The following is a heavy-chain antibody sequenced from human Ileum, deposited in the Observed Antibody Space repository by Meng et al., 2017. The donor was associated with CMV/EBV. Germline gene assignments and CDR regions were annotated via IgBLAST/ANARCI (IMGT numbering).Heavy chain of an antibody. CDR2: ISVKANNYAT. D-gene: IGHD3-3*01. CDR3: ARQDAQKFWSGYSAFDH. J-gene: IGHJ4*02. V-gene: IGHV3-73*01. Sequence: GESLKISCAASGFTFSGSAIHWVRQASGKGLEWIGRISVKANNYATAYAASVRGRFTISRDDSKNTAYLQMSSLNTEDTAVYYCARQDAQKFWSGYSAFDHWGQGTLVTVSS. CDR1: GFTFSGSA.